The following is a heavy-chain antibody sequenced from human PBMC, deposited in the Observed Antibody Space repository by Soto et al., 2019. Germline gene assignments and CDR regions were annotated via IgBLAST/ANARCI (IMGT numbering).Heavy chain of an antibody. CDR1: GYTFTSYA. V-gene: IGHV1-3*01. CDR3: ARLSLMDGGRGYSYHD. Sequence: ASVKVSCKASGYTFTSYAMHWVRQAPGQRLEWMGWINAGNGNTKYSQKFQGRVTITRDTSASTAYMELSSLRSEDTAVYYCARLSLMDGGRGYSYHDWGQGTLVTVSS. CDR2: INAGNGNT. J-gene: IGHJ4*02. D-gene: IGHD5-18*01.